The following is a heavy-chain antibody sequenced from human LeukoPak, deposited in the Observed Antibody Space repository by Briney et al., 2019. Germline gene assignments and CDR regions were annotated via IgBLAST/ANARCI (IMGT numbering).Heavy chain of an antibody. Sequence: PGGSLRLSCAASEFTFGDYDMSWVRQTLGKGLEWVSSISGDGLGTWYADSVRGRFTISRDKPRNTLYLQLNSPRVDDTAVYYCAKGPNFGSWRALDYWGQGSLVTVSS. CDR1: EFTFGDYD. J-gene: IGHJ4*02. CDR2: ISGDGLGT. CDR3: AKGPNFGSWRALDY. D-gene: IGHD3-10*01. V-gene: IGHV3-23*01.